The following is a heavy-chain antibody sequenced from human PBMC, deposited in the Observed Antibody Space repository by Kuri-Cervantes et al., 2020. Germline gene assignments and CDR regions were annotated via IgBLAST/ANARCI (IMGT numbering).Heavy chain of an antibody. CDR1: GFTFSSYG. CDR2: ISYDGSNK. CDR3: AGSIVVVPAALDY. J-gene: IGHJ4*02. V-gene: IGHV3-30*03. Sequence: GGSLSLSCAASGFTFSSYGMHWVRQAPGKGLEWVAVISYDGSNKYYADSVKGRFTISRDNSKNTLYLQMNSLRAEDTAVYYCAGSIVVVPAALDYWGQGTLVTVSS. D-gene: IGHD2-2*01.